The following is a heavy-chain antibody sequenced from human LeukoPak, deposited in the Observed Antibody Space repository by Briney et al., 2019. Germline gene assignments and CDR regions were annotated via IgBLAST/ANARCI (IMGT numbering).Heavy chain of an antibody. CDR2: INWNGGRT. J-gene: IGHJ4*02. CDR3: ARNFGGGDSSGPYY. D-gene: IGHD3-22*01. V-gene: IGHV3-20*04. Sequence: GGSLRLSCAAPGFTFNDYGMSWVRQAPGKGLEGVSGINWNGGRTGYADSMKGRFIISRDNAKNSLYLQVNSLRAEDTALYYCARNFGGGDSSGPYYWGQGTLVTVSS. CDR1: GFTFNDYG.